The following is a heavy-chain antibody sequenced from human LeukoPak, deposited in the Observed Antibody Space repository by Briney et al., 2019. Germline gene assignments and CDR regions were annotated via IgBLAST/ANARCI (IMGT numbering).Heavy chain of an antibody. D-gene: IGHD6-19*01. V-gene: IGHV4-39*07. CDR1: GGSISSSSYY. CDR3: ARVSYSGYSSGWYVSIPPYYFDY. J-gene: IGHJ4*02. CDR2: IYYSGST. Sequence: SETLSLTCTVSGGSISSSSYYWGCIRQPPGKGLECIGSIYYSGSTYYNPSLKSRVTISVDTSKNQFSLKLSSVTAADTAVYYCARVSYSGYSSGWYVSIPPYYFDYWGPGTLVTVSS.